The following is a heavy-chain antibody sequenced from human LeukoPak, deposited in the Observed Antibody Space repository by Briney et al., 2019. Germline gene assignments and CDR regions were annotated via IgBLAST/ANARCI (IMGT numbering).Heavy chain of an antibody. Sequence: RGESLKISCKGSGYSFTSYWIGWVRQMPGKGLEWMGIIYPGDSDTRYSPSFQGQVTISADKSISTAYLQWSSLKASDTAMYYCARHKLPMTTVTTAGVGMDVWGQGTTVTVSS. CDR1: GYSFTSYW. V-gene: IGHV5-51*01. CDR3: ARHKLPMTTVTTAGVGMDV. J-gene: IGHJ6*02. CDR2: IYPGDSDT. D-gene: IGHD4-17*01.